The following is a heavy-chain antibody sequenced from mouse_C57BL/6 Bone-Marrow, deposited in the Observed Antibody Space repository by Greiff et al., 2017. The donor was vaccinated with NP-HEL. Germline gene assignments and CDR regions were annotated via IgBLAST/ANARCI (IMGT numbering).Heavy chain of an antibody. CDR3: ARWYYGSSYDWFAY. V-gene: IGHV1-55*01. D-gene: IGHD1-1*01. CDR1: GYTFTSYW. CDR2: IYPGSGST. Sequence: VQLKQPGAELVKPGASVKMSCKASGYTFTSYWITWVKQRPGQGLEWIGDIYPGSGSTNYKEKFKSKATLTVDPSSSTAYLQLSSLTSEDSAVYYCARWYYGSSYDWFAYWGQGTLVTVSA. J-gene: IGHJ3*01.